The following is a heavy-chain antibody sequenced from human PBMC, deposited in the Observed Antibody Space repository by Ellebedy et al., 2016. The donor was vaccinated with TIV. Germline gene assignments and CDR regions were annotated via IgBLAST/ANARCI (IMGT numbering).Heavy chain of an antibody. Sequence: GESLKISXAASGFTFSNYGMHWVRQAPGKGLEWVAVISYDGSNKYYADSVKGRFTISRDNPKNTLYLQMNSLRAEDSAVYYCAKDPSYSSSSRGSWGQGTVVTVSS. V-gene: IGHV3-30*18. D-gene: IGHD6-6*01. J-gene: IGHJ5*02. CDR3: AKDPSYSSSSRGS. CDR2: ISYDGSNK. CDR1: GFTFSNYG.